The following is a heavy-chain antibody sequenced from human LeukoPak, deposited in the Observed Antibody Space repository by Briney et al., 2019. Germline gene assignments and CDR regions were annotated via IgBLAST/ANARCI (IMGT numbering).Heavy chain of an antibody. CDR2: ISYDGSNK. J-gene: IGHJ4*02. V-gene: IGHV3-30*04. Sequence: PGGSLRLSCAASGFTFSSYAMHWVRQAPGKGLEWVAVISYDGSNKYYADSVKGRFTISRDNSKNTLYLQMNSLRAEDTAVYYCARDHAAAAAIDYWGQGTLVTVSS. CDR1: GFTFSSYA. CDR3: ARDHAAAAAIDY. D-gene: IGHD6-13*01.